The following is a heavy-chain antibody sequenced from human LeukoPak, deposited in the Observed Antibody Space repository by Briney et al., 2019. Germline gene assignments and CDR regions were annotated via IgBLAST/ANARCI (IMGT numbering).Heavy chain of an antibody. CDR3: AREELLGAFDI. D-gene: IGHD1-26*01. J-gene: IGHJ3*02. V-gene: IGHV1-3*01. CDR2: INAGNGNT. Sequence: ASVKVSCKASGYTFTSYAMHWVRQAPGQRLEWMGWINAGNGNTKYSQKFQGRVTITRDTSASTAYMELSSLRPEDTAVYYCAREELLGAFDIWGQGTMVTVSS. CDR1: GYTFTSYA.